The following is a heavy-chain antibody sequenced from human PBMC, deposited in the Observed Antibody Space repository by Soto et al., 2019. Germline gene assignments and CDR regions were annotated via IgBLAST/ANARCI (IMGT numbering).Heavy chain of an antibody. CDR3: TKVLALPPNDAFDI. V-gene: IGHV3-15*01. D-gene: IGHD3-3*02. J-gene: IGHJ3*02. Sequence: EGQLVESGGGLVEPGGSLRLSCAASGFNFNVAWMNWVRQAPGKGLEWLGRIKSKGGGETTEYVAFVKGRFTISRDDSKNTLYLQMTSLKSEDTAVYYCTKVLALPPNDAFDIWGQGTMVTVSS. CDR1: GFNFNVAW. CDR2: IKSKGGGETT.